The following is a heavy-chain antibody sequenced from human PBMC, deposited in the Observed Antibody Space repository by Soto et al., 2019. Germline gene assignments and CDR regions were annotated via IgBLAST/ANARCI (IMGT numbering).Heavy chain of an antibody. J-gene: IGHJ3*02. V-gene: IGHV4-34*01. D-gene: IGHD2-21*02. CDR1: GGSFSGYY. Sequence: PSETLSLTCTVYGGSFSGYYWSWIRQPPGKGLEWIGEINHSGSTNYNPSLKSRVTISVDTSKNQFSLKLSSVTAADTAVYYCARVLTVTADAFDIWGQGTMVTVSS. CDR3: ARVLTVTADAFDI. CDR2: INHSGST.